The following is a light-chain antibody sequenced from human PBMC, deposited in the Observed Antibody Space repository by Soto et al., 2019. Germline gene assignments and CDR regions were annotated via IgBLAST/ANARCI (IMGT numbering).Light chain of an antibody. J-gene: IGLJ2*01. CDR3: SSFTTGNTFVV. CDR1: RSDVGGYNY. Sequence: QSALTQPASVSGFPGQSITISCTGSRSDVGGYNYVSWYQQHPAKAPKMIIYDVTSRPSGVSNRFSGSKSGNTASLTISGLQAEDEADYYCSSFTTGNTFVVFGRGTKLTFL. V-gene: IGLV2-14*03. CDR2: DVT.